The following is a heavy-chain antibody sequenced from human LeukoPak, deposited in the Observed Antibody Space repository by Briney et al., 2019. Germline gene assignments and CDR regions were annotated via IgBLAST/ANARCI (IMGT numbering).Heavy chain of an antibody. CDR1: GFTFSNYA. Sequence: GGSLRLSCAASGFTFSNYAMHWVRQAPGKGLEWVTVISFDGTNKYYKDSVKGRFTISRDNSKNTLYLQMNSLRAEDTAVYYCARDPILVRGYFDYWGQGTLVAVSS. J-gene: IGHJ4*02. V-gene: IGHV3-30-3*01. CDR3: ARDPILVRGYFDY. D-gene: IGHD3-10*01. CDR2: ISFDGTNK.